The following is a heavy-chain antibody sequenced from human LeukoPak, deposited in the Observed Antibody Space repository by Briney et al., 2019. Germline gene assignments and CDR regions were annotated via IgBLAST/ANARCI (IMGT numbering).Heavy chain of an antibody. Sequence: SETLSLTCTVSGGSISSYYWSWIRQPAGKGLEWIGRIYTSGSTNYNLSLKSRVTMSVDTSKNQFSLKLSSVTAADTAVYYCARETYSSSWYWADYWGQGTLVTVSS. CDR2: IYTSGST. D-gene: IGHD6-13*01. CDR3: ARETYSSSWYWADY. J-gene: IGHJ4*02. V-gene: IGHV4-4*07. CDR1: GGSISSYY.